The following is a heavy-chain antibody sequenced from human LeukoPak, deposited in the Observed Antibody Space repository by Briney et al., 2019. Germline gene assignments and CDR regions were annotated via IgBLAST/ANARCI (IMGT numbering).Heavy chain of an antibody. CDR2: IGSSSSTI. CDR3: ARDQYSRMVAAPFDY. D-gene: IGHD2-15*01. CDR1: GFTFSSYS. Sequence: GGSLRLSCAASGFTFSSYSMNWVRQAPGKGLEWVSYIGSSSSTIYYADSVKGRFTISRDNAKNSLYLQMNSLRAEDTAVYYCARDQYSRMVAAPFDYWGQGTLVTVSS. V-gene: IGHV3-48*01. J-gene: IGHJ4*02.